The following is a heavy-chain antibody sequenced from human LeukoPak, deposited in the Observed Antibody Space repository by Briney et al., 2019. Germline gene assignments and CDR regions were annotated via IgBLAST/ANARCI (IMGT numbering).Heavy chain of an antibody. V-gene: IGHV3-7*03. Sequence: GGSLRLSCAASGFTFSNYWMSWVRQAPGKGLEWVANIKQDGSEKYYVDSVKGRFTISRDNAKNSLPLQMNSLRAEDTAVYYCARGKSSGAPGGYWGQGTLVTVYS. CDR1: GFTFSNYW. CDR3: ARGKSSGAPGGY. D-gene: IGHD6-19*01. CDR2: IKQDGSEK. J-gene: IGHJ4*02.